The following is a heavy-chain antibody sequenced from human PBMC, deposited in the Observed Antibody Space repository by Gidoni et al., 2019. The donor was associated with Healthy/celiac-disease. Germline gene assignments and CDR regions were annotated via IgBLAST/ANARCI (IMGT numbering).Heavy chain of an antibody. CDR2: IIPILGIA. CDR1: GGTFSSYT. D-gene: IGHD3-10*01. Sequence: QVQLVQSGAEVKKPGSSVKDSCKASGGTFSSYTISCVRQAPGHGLEWMGRIIPILGIANYAQKFQGRVTITADKSTSTAYMELSSLRSEDTAVYYCARGAMVRGVTPPYYFDYWGQGTLVTVSS. J-gene: IGHJ4*02. V-gene: IGHV1-69*02. CDR3: ARGAMVRGVTPPYYFDY.